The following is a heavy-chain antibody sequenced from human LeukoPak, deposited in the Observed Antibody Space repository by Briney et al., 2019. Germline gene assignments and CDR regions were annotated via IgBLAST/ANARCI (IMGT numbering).Heavy chain of an antibody. CDR2: IYPGDSES. J-gene: IGHJ4*02. V-gene: IGHV5-51*03. CDR1: GYSFTSYW. Sequence: GESLTVSCKGSGYSFTSYWIAWVRQMPGKGLEWMGIIYPGDSESKYRPSFQGQVTISADKSISTAYLQWSSLKASDTAMYYCARSAMVRGVIGEDDYWGQGTLVTVSS. D-gene: IGHD3-10*01. CDR3: ARSAMVRGVIGEDDY.